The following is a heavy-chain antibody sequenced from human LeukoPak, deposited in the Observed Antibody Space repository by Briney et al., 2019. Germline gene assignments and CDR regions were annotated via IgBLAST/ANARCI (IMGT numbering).Heavy chain of an antibody. Sequence: GGSLRLSCAASGFTFSSYSMNWVRQAPGKGLEWVSSISSSSSYIYYADSVKGRFTISRDNAKNSLYLQMNSLRAEDTAVYYCAREGITMVRGVNYYYMDVWGKGTTATVSS. D-gene: IGHD3-10*01. CDR2: ISSSSSYI. J-gene: IGHJ6*03. CDR1: GFTFSSYS. CDR3: AREGITMVRGVNYYYMDV. V-gene: IGHV3-21*01.